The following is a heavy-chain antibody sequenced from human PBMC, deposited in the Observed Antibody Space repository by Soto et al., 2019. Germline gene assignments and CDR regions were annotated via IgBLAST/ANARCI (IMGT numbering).Heavy chain of an antibody. D-gene: IGHD2-2*02. J-gene: IGHJ6*02. V-gene: IGHV1-2*02. CDR3: ARRRAYCSSTSCYSYYYGMDV. CDR1: GYTFTGYY. CDR2: INPNSGGT. Sequence: RASVKVSCKASGYTFTGYYMHWVRQAPGQGLEWMGWINPNSGGTNYAQKFQGRVTMTRDTSISTAYMELSRLRSDDTAVYYCARRRAYCSSTSCYSYYYGMDVWGQGTTVTVSS.